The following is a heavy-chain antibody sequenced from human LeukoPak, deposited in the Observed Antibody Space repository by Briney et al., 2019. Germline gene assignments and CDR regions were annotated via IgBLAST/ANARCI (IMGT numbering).Heavy chain of an antibody. CDR3: ASKPRGESRPFDY. V-gene: IGHV1-3*01. CDR1: GYTFTAHA. D-gene: IGHD3-16*01. J-gene: IGHJ4*02. Sequence: ASVKGSCKASGYTFTAHAVHWVRQAPGQRLEWMGWINVANGDTGYSQKFQDRVTITRDTSASTGYMEMSSLISEDTAVYYCASKPRGESRPFDYWGQGTLVTVSS. CDR2: INVANGDT.